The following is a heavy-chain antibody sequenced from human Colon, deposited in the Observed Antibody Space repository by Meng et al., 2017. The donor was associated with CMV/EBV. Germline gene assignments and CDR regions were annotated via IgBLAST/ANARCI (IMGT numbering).Heavy chain of an antibody. J-gene: IGHJ6*02. CDR3: AKDELNNRNDVLDYFYYGMDV. CDR1: GFTFSNYG. CDR2: TRYDGSNT. V-gene: IGHV3-30*02. Sequence: GESLKISCEGSGFTFSNYGMHWVRQAPGKGLEWVAFTRYDGSNTYYSDSVRGRFTISRDSIKVYLQMNSLRTNDTGVYYCAKDELNNRNDVLDYFYYGMDVWGQGTTVTVSS. D-gene: IGHD1-1*01.